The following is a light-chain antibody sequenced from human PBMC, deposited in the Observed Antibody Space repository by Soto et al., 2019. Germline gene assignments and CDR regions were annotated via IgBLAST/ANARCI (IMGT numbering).Light chain of an antibody. J-gene: IGKJ1*01. CDR1: QSISSY. Sequence: EIVLTQSPGTLSLSPGERATLSCRASQSISSYLAWYQQKRGQAPRLLIYDASNRATGIPARFSGSGSGTDFTLTISSLEPEDFAVYYCQQRSNWLITFGQGTKVDIK. CDR2: DAS. CDR3: QQRSNWLIT. V-gene: IGKV3-11*01.